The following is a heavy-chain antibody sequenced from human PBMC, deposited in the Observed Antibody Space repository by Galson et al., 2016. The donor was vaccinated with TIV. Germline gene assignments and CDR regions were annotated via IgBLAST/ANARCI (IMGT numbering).Heavy chain of an antibody. CDR1: GYIFTNYY. V-gene: IGHV1-46*01. CDR3: TRDLGRLRDY. Sequence: SVKVSCKASGYIFTNYYFHWVRQAPGQGLEWMGVIDPRSGGTTYAQKFQARLIMTRDTSTTTVYVDLSSLKSGDTAVYYCTRDLGRLRDYWGQGTLVTVSS. J-gene: IGHJ4*02. D-gene: IGHD1-26*01. CDR2: IDPRSGGT.